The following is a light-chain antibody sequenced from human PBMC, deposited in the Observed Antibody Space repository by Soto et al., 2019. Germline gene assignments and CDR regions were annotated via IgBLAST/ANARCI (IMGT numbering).Light chain of an antibody. CDR3: QQYTDWSLT. Sequence: EVVVTQSPATLSVSPGERATLSCRASQSVTSNYLAWYQQKPGQAPRLLIYGISTRATGVPDRFSGSGSGTDFTLAISRLEPEDFAVYDCQQYTDWSLTFGQGTKVDIK. CDR2: GIS. CDR1: QSVTSNY. V-gene: IGKV3-20*01. J-gene: IGKJ1*01.